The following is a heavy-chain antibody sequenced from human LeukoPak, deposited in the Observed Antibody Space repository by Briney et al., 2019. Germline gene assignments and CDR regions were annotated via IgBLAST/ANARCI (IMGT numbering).Heavy chain of an antibody. V-gene: IGHV3-23*01. CDR3: ARRYDFWSGYYPTNWFDP. J-gene: IGHJ5*02. Sequence: GGSLRLSCAASGFTFSSYAMSWVRQAPGKGLEWVSAISGSGGSTYYADSVKGRFTISRDNSKNTLYLQMNSLRAEDTAVYYCARRYDFWSGYYPTNWFDPWGQGTLVTVSS. CDR2: ISGSGGST. CDR1: GFTFSSYA. D-gene: IGHD3-3*01.